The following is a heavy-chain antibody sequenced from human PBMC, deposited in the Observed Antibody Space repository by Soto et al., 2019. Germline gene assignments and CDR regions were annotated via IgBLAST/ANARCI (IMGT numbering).Heavy chain of an antibody. CDR1: GGSISSYY. Sequence: PSETLSLTCTVSGGSISSYYWSWIRQPPGKGLEWIGYIYYSGSTNYNPSLKSRVTISVDTSKNQFSLKLSSVTAADTAVYYCARAAPVRGVTPLLDYWGQGTLVTVSS. J-gene: IGHJ4*02. CDR3: ARAAPVRGVTPLLDY. V-gene: IGHV4-59*01. CDR2: IYYSGST. D-gene: IGHD3-10*01.